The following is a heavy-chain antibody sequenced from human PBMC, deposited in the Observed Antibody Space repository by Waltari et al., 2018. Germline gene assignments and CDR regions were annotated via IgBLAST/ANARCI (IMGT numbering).Heavy chain of an antibody. CDR1: GDSVTNTYW. J-gene: IGHJ4*02. CDR2: IHGSGRA. Sequence: QLQLQESGPGLVRPSGTLSLACVVSGDSVTNTYWWSWVRQSPGKGLEWIGEIHGSGRANYNPSFGSRVSVSMDTSNTQFSLKVTSATAADTAIYYCARDRGRGLYLDSWGQGILVTVSP. CDR3: ARDRGRGLYLDS. D-gene: IGHD2-15*01. V-gene: IGHV4-4*02.